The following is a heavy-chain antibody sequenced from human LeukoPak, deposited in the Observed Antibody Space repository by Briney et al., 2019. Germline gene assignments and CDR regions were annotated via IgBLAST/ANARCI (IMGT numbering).Heavy chain of an antibody. Sequence: GGSLRLSCAASGFTISSYWMTWVRQAPGKGLEWVANIKTDGSEEYYVDSVKGRFTISRDNAKHSMYLQLNSLKAEDTAVYYCVSQPSVATLVYCGQRALVTVSS. CDR1: GFTISSYW. V-gene: IGHV3-7*01. CDR2: IKTDGSEE. CDR3: VSQPSVATLVY. D-gene: IGHD6-6*01. J-gene: IGHJ4*02.